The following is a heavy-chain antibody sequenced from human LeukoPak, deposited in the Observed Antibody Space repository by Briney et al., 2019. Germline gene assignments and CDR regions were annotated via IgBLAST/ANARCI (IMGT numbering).Heavy chain of an antibody. CDR3: ASSSGYYYPNWFDP. CDR2: IIPIFGTA. CDR1: GGTFSSYA. Sequence: ASVKVSCKASGGTFSSYAISWVRQAPGQGLEWMGGIIPIFGTANYAQKFQGRVTITTDESMSTAYMELSSLRSEDTAVYYCASSSGYYYPNWFDPWGQGTLVTVSS. J-gene: IGHJ5*02. D-gene: IGHD3-22*01. V-gene: IGHV1-69*05.